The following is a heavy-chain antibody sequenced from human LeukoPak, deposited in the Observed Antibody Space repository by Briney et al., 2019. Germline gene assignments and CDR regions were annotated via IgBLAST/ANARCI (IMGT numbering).Heavy chain of an antibody. CDR2: IYYSGST. Sequence: SETLPLTCTVSGGSISFYYWSWIRQPPGKGLEWIGYIYYSGSTTYNPSLKSRVTISVDASKTQFSLKLSSVTAADTAMYYCVRSYDTSGYFHAFDIWGQGTEVTVSS. V-gene: IGHV4-59*01. CDR1: GGSISFYY. D-gene: IGHD3-22*01. J-gene: IGHJ3*02. CDR3: VRSYDTSGYFHAFDI.